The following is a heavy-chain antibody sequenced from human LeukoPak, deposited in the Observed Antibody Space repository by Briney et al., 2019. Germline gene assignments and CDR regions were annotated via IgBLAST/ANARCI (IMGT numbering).Heavy chain of an antibody. CDR2: INHSGST. V-gene: IGHV4-34*01. CDR1: GGSFSGYY. J-gene: IGHJ4*02. D-gene: IGHD3-3*01. Sequence: SETLSLTCAVYGGSFSGYYWSWIRQPPGKGLEWIGEINHSGSTNYNPSLKSRVTISVDTSKNQFSPKLSSVTAADTAVYYCARHDDFWSGLDYWGQGTLVTVSS. CDR3: ARHDDFWSGLDY.